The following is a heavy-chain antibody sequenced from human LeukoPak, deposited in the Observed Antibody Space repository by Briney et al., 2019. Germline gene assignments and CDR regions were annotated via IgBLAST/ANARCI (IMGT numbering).Heavy chain of an antibody. Sequence: ASVKVSCKASGGTFSSYAISWVRQAPGQGLEWMGGIIPIFGTANYAQKFQGRVTITTDESTSTAYMELSSLRSEDTAVYYCAIYVLRFLEWSNRYYFDYWGQGTLVTVSS. J-gene: IGHJ4*02. V-gene: IGHV1-69*05. D-gene: IGHD3-3*01. CDR3: AIYVLRFLEWSNRYYFDY. CDR1: GGTFSSYA. CDR2: IIPIFGTA.